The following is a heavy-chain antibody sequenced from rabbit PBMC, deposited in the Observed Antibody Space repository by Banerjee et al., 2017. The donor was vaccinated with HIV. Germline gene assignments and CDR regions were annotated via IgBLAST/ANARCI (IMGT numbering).Heavy chain of an antibody. V-gene: IGHV1S40*01. CDR3: AREGYVSSSGYIPDTFDP. Sequence: QSLEESGGDLVKPGASLTLTCTASGFSFSSSYYMCWVRQAPGKGLEWIGCIYTGSGSAVYASWAKGRFTISKTSSTTVTLQMTSLTAADTATYFCAREGYVSSSGYIPDTFDPWGQGTLVTVS. CDR2: IYTGSGSA. D-gene: IGHD1-1*01. J-gene: IGHJ2*01. CDR1: GFSFSSSYY.